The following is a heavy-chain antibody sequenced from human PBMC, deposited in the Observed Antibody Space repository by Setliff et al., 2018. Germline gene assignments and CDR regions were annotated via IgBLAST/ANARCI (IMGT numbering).Heavy chain of an antibody. CDR2: ISSSGSTI. D-gene: IGHD2-2*01. CDR3: ARVAMGASCSGTSCQKYRFDY. J-gene: IGHJ4*02. V-gene: IGHV3-48*03. CDR1: GFTFSSYE. Sequence: GGSLRLSCAASGFTFSSYEMNWVRQAPGKGLEWVSYISSSGSTIYYADSVKGRFTISRDNAENSLYLQMNSLRTEDTAVYFCARVAMGASCSGTSCQKYRFDYWGQGTLVTVSS.